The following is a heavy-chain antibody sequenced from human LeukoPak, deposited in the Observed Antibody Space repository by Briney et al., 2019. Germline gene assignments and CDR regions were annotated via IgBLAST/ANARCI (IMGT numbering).Heavy chain of an antibody. CDR3: ARVRGGYCSGGSCYSAFDI. J-gene: IGHJ3*02. CDR2: IKQDGSEK. CDR1: GFTFSSYW. Sequence: PGGSLRLSCAASGFTFSSYWMSWVRQAPGKGLEWVANIKQDGSEKYYVDSVKGRFTISRDNAQNSLYLQMNSLRAEDTAVYYCARVRGGYCSGGSCYSAFDICGQGTMVTVSS. D-gene: IGHD2-15*01. V-gene: IGHV3-7*04.